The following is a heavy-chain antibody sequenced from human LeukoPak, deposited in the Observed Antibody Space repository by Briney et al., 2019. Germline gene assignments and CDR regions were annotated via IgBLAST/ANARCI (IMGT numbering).Heavy chain of an antibody. CDR3: ARRGLKSIAARPPGYYYYYMDV. V-gene: IGHV4-59*12. Sequence: SETLSLTCTVSGGSISSYYWSWIRQPPGKGLEWIGYIYYSGSTNYNPSLKSRVTISVDTSKNQFSLKLSSVTAADTAVYYCARRGLKSIAARPPGYYYYYMDVWGKGTTVTVSS. CDR1: GGSISSYY. CDR2: IYYSGST. J-gene: IGHJ6*03. D-gene: IGHD6-6*01.